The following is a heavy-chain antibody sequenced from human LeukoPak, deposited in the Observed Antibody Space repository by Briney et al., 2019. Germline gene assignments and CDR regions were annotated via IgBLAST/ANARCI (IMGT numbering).Heavy chain of an antibody. CDR1: GFTLSDYS. CDR2: ISSSSSSSI. J-gene: IGHJ4*02. CDR3: TRLDPLFYGSGKDY. Sequence: PGGSLRLSCAASGFTLSDYSIHWVRQAPGKGLEWVSSISSSSSSSIYYADSVKGRFTISRDDAKNSVYLQMNSLRPEDTAVYYCTRLDPLFYGSGKDYWGQGTLVTVSS. V-gene: IGHV3-21*01. D-gene: IGHD3-10*01.